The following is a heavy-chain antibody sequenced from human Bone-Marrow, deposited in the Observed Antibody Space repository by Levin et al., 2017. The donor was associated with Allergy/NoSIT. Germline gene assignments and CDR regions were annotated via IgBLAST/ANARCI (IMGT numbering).Heavy chain of an antibody. CDR1: GGSISSGGFT. D-gene: IGHD3-10*01. J-gene: IGHJ4*02. CDR3: ARGYPNLYFGEFDH. CDR2: IYHSRSA. V-gene: IGHV4-30-2*01. Sequence: SSETLSLTCTVSGGSISSGGFTWSWIRQAPGKGLEWIGYIYHSRSAFYNPSLKSRAALSIDGSKNQFSLKLTSVTAADAAIYYCARGYPNLYFGEFDHWGQGNLITVSS.